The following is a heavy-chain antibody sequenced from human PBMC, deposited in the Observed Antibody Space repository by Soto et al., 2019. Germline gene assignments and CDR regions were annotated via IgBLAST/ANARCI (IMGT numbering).Heavy chain of an antibody. J-gene: IGHJ6*02. Sequence: SVKVSCKASGGTFSSYAISWVRQAPGQGLEWMGGIIPIFGTANYAQKFQGRVTITADESTSTAYMELSSLRSEDTAVYYCASGRYCSSTSCYRYYYYGMDVWGQGTTVTVSS. D-gene: IGHD2-2*01. V-gene: IGHV1-69*13. CDR1: GGTFSSYA. CDR2: IIPIFGTA. CDR3: ASGRYCSSTSCYRYYYYGMDV.